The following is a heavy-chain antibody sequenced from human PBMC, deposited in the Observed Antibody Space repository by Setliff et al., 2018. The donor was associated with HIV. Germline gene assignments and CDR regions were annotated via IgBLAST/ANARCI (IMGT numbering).Heavy chain of an antibody. D-gene: IGHD3-3*01. V-gene: IGHV3-7*01. CDR1: GFTFSSYW. J-gene: IGHJ6*02. Sequence: GGSLRLSCAASGFTFSSYWMNWVRQAPGKGLEWVANIKQDGREKYYVDSVKGRFTISRDNAKNSLYLQMNSLRAEDTAVYYCARDNLYYNLYDGSPVYGMDVWGQGTTVTVSS. CDR3: ARDNLYYNLYDGSPVYGMDV. CDR2: IKQDGREK.